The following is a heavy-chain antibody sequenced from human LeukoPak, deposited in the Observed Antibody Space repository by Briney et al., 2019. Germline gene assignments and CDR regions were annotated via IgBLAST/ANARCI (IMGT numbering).Heavy chain of an antibody. CDR3: AKHDYSGKGGAEFFQH. V-gene: IGHV3-23*01. D-gene: IGHD4-23*01. CDR2: ISGSGGST. CDR1: GFTFSSYA. Sequence: GGSLRLSCAASGFTFSSYAMSWVRQAPGKGLEWVSAISGSGGSTYYADSVKGRFTISRDNSKNTLYLQMNSLRAEDTAVYYCAKHDYSGKGGAEFFQHWGQGTLVTVSS. J-gene: IGHJ1*01.